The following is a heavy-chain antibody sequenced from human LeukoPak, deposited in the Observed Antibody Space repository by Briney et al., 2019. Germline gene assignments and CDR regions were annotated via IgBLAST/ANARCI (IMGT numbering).Heavy chain of an antibody. D-gene: IGHD2-8*01. V-gene: IGHV4-59*08. J-gene: IGHJ4*02. CDR1: GASMSGQH. CDR3: ARHLNGGTHPLDN. Sequence: SETLSLACTVSGASMSGQHWSWIRQAPGKGLEWIAWIHYDGRTNYNPSLKSRLSLSVDTSTNQFSLSLNSLTAADTAVYFCARHLNGGTHPLDNWGPGIRVIVSP. CDR2: IHYDGRT.